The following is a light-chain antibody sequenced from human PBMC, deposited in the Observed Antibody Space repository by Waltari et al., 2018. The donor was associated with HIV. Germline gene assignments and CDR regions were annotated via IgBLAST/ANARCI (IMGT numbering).Light chain of an antibody. CDR2: GKN. J-gene: IGLJ2*01. CDR1: SLRSYY. CDR3: NSRDSSDTHVV. V-gene: IGLV3-19*01. Sequence: SSELTQDPAVSVALGQTVRITCQGNSLRSYYASWYQQKPGQAPVLFIYGKNNQPSGIPDRFSGSSSGNTASLTITGAQAEDEADYYCNSRDSSDTHVVFGGGTKLTVL.